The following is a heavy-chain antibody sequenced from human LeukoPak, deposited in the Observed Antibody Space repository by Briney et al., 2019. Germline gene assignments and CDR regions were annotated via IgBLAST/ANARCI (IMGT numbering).Heavy chain of an antibody. Sequence: SETLSLTCTVSGGSISSSSYYWGWIRQPPGKGLEWIGSIYYSGSTYYNPSLKSRVTMSVDTSKNHFSLNLSSVTAADTAVYYCSPHYFDSSGYFRYFQHWGQGTLVTVSS. CDR1: GGSISSSSYY. J-gene: IGHJ1*01. V-gene: IGHV4-39*07. CDR3: SPHYFDSSGYFRYFQH. D-gene: IGHD3-22*01. CDR2: IYYSGST.